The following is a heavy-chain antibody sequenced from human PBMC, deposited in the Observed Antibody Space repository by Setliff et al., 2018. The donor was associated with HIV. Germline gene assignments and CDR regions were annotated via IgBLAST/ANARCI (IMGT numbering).Heavy chain of an antibody. CDR3: AREQWLVTRGYFDYNYYMDV. CDR1: GGSFSGYY. CDR2: INHSGST. V-gene: IGHV4-34*01. D-gene: IGHD6-19*01. Sequence: SETLSLTCAVYGGSFSGYYWSWIRQPPGKGLEWIGEINHSGSTNYNMSLWSRVTISLDASRNQFSLELISVTAADTAVYYCAREQWLVTRGYFDYNYYMDVWAEGTTVTVSS. J-gene: IGHJ6*03.